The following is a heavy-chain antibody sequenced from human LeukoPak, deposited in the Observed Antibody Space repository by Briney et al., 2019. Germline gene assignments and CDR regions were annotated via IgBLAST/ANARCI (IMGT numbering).Heavy chain of an antibody. CDR2: INPNSGGT. V-gene: IGHV1-2*02. D-gene: IGHD3-3*01. J-gene: IGHJ4*02. CDR3: ARGEILEWFPPYHFDY. CDR1: GYTFTGYY. Sequence: ASVKVSCKASGYTFTGYYMHWVRQAPGQGLEWMGWINPNSGGTNYAQKFQGRVTMTRDTSISTAYMELSRLRSDDTAVYYCARGEILEWFPPYHFDYWGQGTLVTVSS.